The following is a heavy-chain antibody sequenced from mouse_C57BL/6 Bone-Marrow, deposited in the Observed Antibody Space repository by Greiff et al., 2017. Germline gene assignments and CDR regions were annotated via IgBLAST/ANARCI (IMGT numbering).Heavy chain of an antibody. CDR1: GYTFTDYE. D-gene: IGHD1-1*01. J-gene: IGHJ2*01. CDR3: TRPTKVVTPYDFDY. CDR2: IDPATGGT. V-gene: IGHV1-15*01. Sequence: VKLVESGAELVRPGASVTLSCKASGYTFTDYEMHWVKQTPVHGLEWIGAIDPATGGTAYNQKFKGKAILTADKSSSTAYMELRSLTSEDSAVYYCTRPTKVVTPYDFDYWGQGTTLTVSS.